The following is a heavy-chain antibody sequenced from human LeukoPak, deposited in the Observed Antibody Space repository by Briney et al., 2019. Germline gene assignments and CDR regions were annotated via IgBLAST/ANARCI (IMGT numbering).Heavy chain of an antibody. J-gene: IGHJ4*02. CDR1: GGSFSGYY. D-gene: IGHD3-22*01. V-gene: IGHV4-34*01. CDR2: INHSGST. CDR3: ARRRRSSGYYYFVSISPFDY. Sequence: SETLSLTCAVYGGSFSGYYWSWIRQPPGKGLEWIGEINHSGSTNYNPSLKSRVTISVDTSKNQFSLKLSSVTAADTAVYYCARRRRSSGYYYFVSISPFDYWGQGTLVTVSS.